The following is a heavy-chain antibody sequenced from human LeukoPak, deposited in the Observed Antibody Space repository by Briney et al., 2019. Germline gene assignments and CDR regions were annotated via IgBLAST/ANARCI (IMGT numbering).Heavy chain of an antibody. CDR2: MNPNSGNT. D-gene: IGHD1-26*01. V-gene: IGHV1-8*03. CDR3: ARDSVVGATTDVGVVSSDAFDI. CDR1: GYTFTRYD. J-gene: IGHJ3*02. Sequence: ASVKVSCKASGYTFTRYDINWVRQATGQGLEWMGWMNPNSGNTGYAQKFQGRVTITRNTSISTAYMELSSLRSDDTALYYCARDSVVGATTDVGVVSSDAFDIWGQGTMVTVSS.